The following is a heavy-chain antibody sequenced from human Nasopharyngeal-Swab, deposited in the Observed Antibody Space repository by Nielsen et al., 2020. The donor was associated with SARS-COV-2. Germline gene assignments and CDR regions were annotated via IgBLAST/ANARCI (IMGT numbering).Heavy chain of an antibody. CDR2: ISGSGDISGSGGST. CDR3: AKDLRGPYFF. Sequence: GGSLRLSCVASGYSFRTYGMSWVRQAPGKGLEWVAAISGSGDISGSGGSTYYADSVKGRFTISRDNSKNTLSLQMNSLRAKDTAVYYCAKDLRGPYFFWGQGTLVTVSS. D-gene: IGHD2/OR15-2a*01. J-gene: IGHJ4*02. V-gene: IGHV3-23*01. CDR1: GYSFRTYG.